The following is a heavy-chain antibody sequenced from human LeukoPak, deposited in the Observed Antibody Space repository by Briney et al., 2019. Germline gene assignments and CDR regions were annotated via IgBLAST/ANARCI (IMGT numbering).Heavy chain of an antibody. CDR3: ARDQYHYGSGSYYPTTYNWFDP. V-gene: IGHV3-11*01. D-gene: IGHD3-10*01. J-gene: IGHJ5*02. CDR2: ISSSGSTM. Sequence: GGSLRLSCAASGFTFSDYYMSWIRQAPGKGLEWVSYISSSGSTMYYADSVKGRFTISRDNAKNSLYLQMNSLRAEDTAVYYCARDQYHYGSGSYYPTTYNWFDPWGQGTLVTVSS. CDR1: GFTFSDYY.